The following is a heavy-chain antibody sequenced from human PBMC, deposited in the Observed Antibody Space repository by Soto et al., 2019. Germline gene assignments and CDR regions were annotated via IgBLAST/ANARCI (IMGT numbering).Heavy chain of an antibody. CDR2: IKSKVDGGTT. CDR1: GFTFGHAW. V-gene: IGHV3-15*07. D-gene: IGHD2-8*01. J-gene: IGHJ6*02. CDR3: TTSGHCANGVCSYYFYGMDV. Sequence: EVQLVESGGGLVKPGGSLRLSCAASGFTFGHAWMNWVRQAPGKGLEWVGRIKSKVDGGTTDYAAPVKGRFTISRDDSQTTLYLQLNSLKIEDSAMYYCTTSGHCANGVCSYYFYGMDVWGQGTTVTVSS.